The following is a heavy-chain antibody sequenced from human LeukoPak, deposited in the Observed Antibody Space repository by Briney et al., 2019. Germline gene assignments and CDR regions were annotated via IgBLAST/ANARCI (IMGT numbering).Heavy chain of an antibody. CDR3: AHSGHATGTTAFDI. Sequence: SSPTLANPTQTLTLTCTFAGFSLTTSGAAVGWIRQPPGKALEWLALLYWDDHKRYKPSLKRRVTITKDSSKNQVVLTMINVDPVHTATYYCAHSGHATGTTAFDIRGQATMVTVSS. CDR2: LYWDDHK. V-gene: IGHV2-5*02. J-gene: IGHJ3*02. D-gene: IGHD1-7*01. CDR1: GFSLTTSGAA.